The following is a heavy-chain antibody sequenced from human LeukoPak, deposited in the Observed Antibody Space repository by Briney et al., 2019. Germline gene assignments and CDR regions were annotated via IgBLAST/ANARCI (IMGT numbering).Heavy chain of an antibody. J-gene: IGHJ4*02. V-gene: IGHV4-59*01. Sequence: SETLSLTCTVSGVSISSYYWSWIRQPPGKGLEWIGYIYYSGSTNYNPSLKSRVTISVDTSKNQFSLKLSSVTAADTAVYYCARDDRGGSYDYWGQGTLVTVSS. CDR2: IYYSGST. D-gene: IGHD1-26*01. CDR1: GVSISSYY. CDR3: ARDDRGGSYDY.